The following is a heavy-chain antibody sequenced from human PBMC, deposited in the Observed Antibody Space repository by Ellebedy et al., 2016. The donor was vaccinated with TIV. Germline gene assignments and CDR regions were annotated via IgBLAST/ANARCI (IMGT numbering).Heavy chain of an antibody. CDR1: GFTFSSYA. Sequence: GESLKISCAASGFTFSSYAMHWVRQAPGKGLEWVAVILYDGSNKYYADSVKGRFTISRDNSKNTLYLQMNSLRAEDTAVYYCARDGPSDIVVVPAAIGVWDAFDIWGQGTMVTVSS. J-gene: IGHJ3*02. D-gene: IGHD2-2*01. CDR2: ILYDGSNK. CDR3: ARDGPSDIVVVPAAIGVWDAFDI. V-gene: IGHV3-30*01.